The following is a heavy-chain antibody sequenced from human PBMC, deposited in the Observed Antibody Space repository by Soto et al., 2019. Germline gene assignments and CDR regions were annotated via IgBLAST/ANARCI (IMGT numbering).Heavy chain of an antibody. Sequence: SETLSLTCAVYGGSFSGYYWSWIRQPPGKGLEWIGEINHSGSTNYNPSLKSRVTISVDTSKNQFSLKLSSVTAADTAVYYCARGLGRDTAMVRFDYWGQGTLVTVSS. CDR2: INHSGST. CDR3: ARGLGRDTAMVRFDY. J-gene: IGHJ4*02. CDR1: GGSFSGYY. D-gene: IGHD5-18*01. V-gene: IGHV4-34*01.